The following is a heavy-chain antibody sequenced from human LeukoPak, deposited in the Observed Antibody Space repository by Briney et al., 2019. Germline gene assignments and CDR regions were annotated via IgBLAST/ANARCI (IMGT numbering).Heavy chain of an antibody. CDR3: ARGSYYYGSGSYYESYYFDY. J-gene: IGHJ4*02. V-gene: IGHV3-7*03. D-gene: IGHD3-10*01. CDR2: IKQDGSEK. Sequence: QPGGSLRLSCAASGFTFSSYWMSWVRQAPGKGLEWVANIKQDGSEKYYVDSMKGRFTISRDNAKNSLYLQMNSLRAEDTAVYYCARGSYYYGSGSYYESYYFDYWGQGTLVTVSS. CDR1: GFTFSSYW.